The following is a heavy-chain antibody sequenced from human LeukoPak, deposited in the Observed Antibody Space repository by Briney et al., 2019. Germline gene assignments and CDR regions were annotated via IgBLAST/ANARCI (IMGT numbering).Heavy chain of an antibody. V-gene: IGHV3-30-3*01. J-gene: IGHJ4*02. D-gene: IGHD3-22*01. CDR3: AREYYYDSSGYSNN. Sequence: PGGSLRLSCAASGFTFSSYAMPWVRQAPGKGLEWVAVISYDGSNKYYADSVKGRFTISRDNSKNTLYLQMNSPRAEDTAVYYCAREYYYDSSGYSNNWGQGTLVTVSS. CDR1: GFTFSSYA. CDR2: ISYDGSNK.